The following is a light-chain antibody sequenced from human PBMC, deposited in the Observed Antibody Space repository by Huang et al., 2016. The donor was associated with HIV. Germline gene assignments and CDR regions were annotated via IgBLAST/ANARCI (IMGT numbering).Light chain of an antibody. CDR1: QSLSSQ. Sequence: EIVMTQSPATLSVSPGERVTLACRASQSLSSQLAWYQQKRGQAPRLLIYGVSTRATDIPARFSGSGSGTDFTLTINSLQSEDFATYYCQQYNDCPLTFGQGTEVEIK. J-gene: IGKJ1*01. CDR3: QQYNDCPLT. CDR2: GVS. V-gene: IGKV3-15*01.